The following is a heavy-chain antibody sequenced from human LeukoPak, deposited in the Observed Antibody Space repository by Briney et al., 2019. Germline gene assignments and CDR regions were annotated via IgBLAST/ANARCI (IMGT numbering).Heavy chain of an antibody. J-gene: IGHJ4*02. V-gene: IGHV4-34*01. Sequence: SETLSLTCAVYGGSFSGYYWSWIRQPPGKGLEWIGEINHSGSTNYSPSLKSRVTMSVDTSKNQFSLKLSSVTAADTAMYYCARFIPRWGFESWGQGTLVTVSS. CDR2: INHSGST. CDR3: ARFIPRWGFES. D-gene: IGHD5-24*01. CDR1: GGSFSGYY.